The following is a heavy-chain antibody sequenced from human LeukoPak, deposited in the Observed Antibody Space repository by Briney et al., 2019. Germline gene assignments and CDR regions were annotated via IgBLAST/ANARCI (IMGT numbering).Heavy chain of an antibody. J-gene: IGHJ6*03. CDR1: GGSISSSSYY. CDR3: ARALGNYGSGRRNYYMDV. CDR2: IYYSGST. V-gene: IGHV4-39*01. D-gene: IGHD3-10*01. Sequence: PSETLSLTCTVSGGSISSSSYYWGWIRQPPGKGLEWIGSIYYSGSTYYNPSLKSRVTISVDTSKNQFSLKLSSVTAADTAVYYCARALGNYGSGRRNYYMDVWGKGTTVTVSS.